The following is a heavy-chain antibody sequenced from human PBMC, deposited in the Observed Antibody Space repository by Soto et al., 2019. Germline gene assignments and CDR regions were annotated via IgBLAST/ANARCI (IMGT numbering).Heavy chain of an antibody. D-gene: IGHD2-21*01. J-gene: IGHJ6*02. CDR1: GYSFTSYW. V-gene: IGHV5-51*01. CDR2: IYPGDSDT. CDR3: ARHRLAGLYYYGMDV. Sequence: GESLKISCKGSGYSFTSYWIGWVRQMPGKGLEWMGIIYPGDSDTRYSPSFQGQVTISADKSISTAYLQWSSLKASDTAMYYCARHRLAGLYYYGMDVWGQGTTVTVSS.